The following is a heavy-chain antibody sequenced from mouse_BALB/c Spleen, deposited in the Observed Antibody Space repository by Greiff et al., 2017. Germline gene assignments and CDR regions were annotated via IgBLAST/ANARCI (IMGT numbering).Heavy chain of an antibody. CDR2: IWTGGGT. CDR1: GFSLTSYD. D-gene: IGHD2-1*01. Sequence: VNVVESGPGLVAPSQSLSITCTVSGFSLTSYDISWIRQPPGKGLEWLGVIWTGGGTNYNSAFMSRLSISKDNSKSQVFLKMNSLQTDDTAIYYCVRDRDGNPWFAYWGQGTLVTVSA. J-gene: IGHJ3*01. V-gene: IGHV2-9-2*01. CDR3: VRDRDGNPWFAY.